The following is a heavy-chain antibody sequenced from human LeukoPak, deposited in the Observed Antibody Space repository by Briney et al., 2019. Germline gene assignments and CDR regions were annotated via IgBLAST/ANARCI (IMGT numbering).Heavy chain of an antibody. CDR3: ARGGTLEYFQH. J-gene: IGHJ1*01. Sequence: GGSLRLSCAASGFTFSSYEMNWVRQAPGKGLEWVSYISSSGSTIYYADSVKGRFTIPRDNAKNSLYLQMNSLRAEDTAVYYCARGGTLEYFQHWGQGTLVTVSS. CDR2: ISSSGSTI. CDR1: GFTFSSYE. V-gene: IGHV3-48*03.